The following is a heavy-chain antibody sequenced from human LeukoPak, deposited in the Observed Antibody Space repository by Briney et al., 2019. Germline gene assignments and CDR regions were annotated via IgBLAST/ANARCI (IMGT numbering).Heavy chain of an antibody. D-gene: IGHD1-26*01. J-gene: IGHJ5*02. Sequence: GASVKVSCKASGYTFTGYYIHWVRQAPGQGLEWMAWINPNSGGTNYTQKFQGRVSMTRDTSISTVYMDLSSLRSDDRAVYYCARGNGMTLHKNRFDAWGQGTLVTVSS. CDR1: GYTFTGYY. CDR2: INPNSGGT. V-gene: IGHV1-2*02. CDR3: ARGNGMTLHKNRFDA.